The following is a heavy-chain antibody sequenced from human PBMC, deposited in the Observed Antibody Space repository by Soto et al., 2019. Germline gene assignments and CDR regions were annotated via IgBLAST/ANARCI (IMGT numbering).Heavy chain of an antibody. D-gene: IGHD3-3*01. J-gene: IGHJ5*02. CDR3: AKKFYHPLES. CDR2: INTGGDKT. V-gene: IGHV3-23*01. CDR1: GFTFSNYA. Sequence: EVQLLESGGGLVQPGGSLRLSCAASGFTFSNYAMGWVRQAPGKGLEWVSAINTGGDKTYYADSVKGRFTISRDNSKNPLYLHMHSMRGEDTATDYGAKKFYHPLESWGQGTRLTVSS.